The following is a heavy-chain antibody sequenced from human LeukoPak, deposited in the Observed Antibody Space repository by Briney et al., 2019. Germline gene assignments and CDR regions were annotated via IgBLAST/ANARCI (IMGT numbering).Heavy chain of an antibody. CDR1: GGSISSYY. D-gene: IGHD5-24*01. J-gene: IGHJ3*02. V-gene: IGHV4-59*08. CDR3: ARSGEMAYAFDI. CDR2: IYYSGNT. Sequence: SETLSLTCTVSGGSISSYYWSWIRQPPGKGLEWIGYIYYSGNTNYNPSLKSRVTISVDTSKNQFSLKLSSVTAADTAVYYCARSGEMAYAFDIWGQGTMVTVSS.